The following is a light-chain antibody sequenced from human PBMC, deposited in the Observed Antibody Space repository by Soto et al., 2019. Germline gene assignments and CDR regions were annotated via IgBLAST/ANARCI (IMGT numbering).Light chain of an antibody. V-gene: IGKV3-15*01. CDR1: QTVSTN. J-gene: IGKJ2*01. Sequence: EIVMTQSPATLAASPGEIVTLSCRASQTVSTNLAWYQQKRGQAPRLLIYGASTRATDFPARFSGSGSGTEFTLTISSLQSEDFGVYYCQQYYYRPPYTFGQGTKLEIK. CDR3: QQYYYRPPYT. CDR2: GAS.